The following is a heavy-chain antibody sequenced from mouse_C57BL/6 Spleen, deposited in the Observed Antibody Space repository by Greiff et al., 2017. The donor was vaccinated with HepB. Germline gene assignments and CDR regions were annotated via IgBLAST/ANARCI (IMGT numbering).Heavy chain of an antibody. V-gene: IGHV1-59*01. J-gene: IGHJ2*01. Sequence: QVQLQQPGAELVRPGTSVKLSCKVSGYTFTSYWMHWVKQRPGQGLEWIGVIDPSDSYTNYNQKFKGKATLTVDTSSSTAYMQLSSLTSEDSAVYYCARFDTTVVDYWGQGTTLTVSS. CDR1: GYTFTSYW. D-gene: IGHD1-1*01. CDR3: ARFDTTVVDY. CDR2: IDPSDSYT.